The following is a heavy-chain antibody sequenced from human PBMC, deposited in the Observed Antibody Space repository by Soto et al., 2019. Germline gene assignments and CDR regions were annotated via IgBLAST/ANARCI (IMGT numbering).Heavy chain of an antibody. CDR1: GFTFSRYA. V-gene: IGHV3-30-3*01. Sequence: SGGGVVQPGRSLRLSCAAFGFTFSRYAMHWVRQAPGKGLEWVAVISYDGSNKYYADSVKGRFTISRDNAKNTLYLQMNSLRAEDTAVYYCARGYSRGDVWGQGTTVTVSS. CDR2: ISYDGSNK. J-gene: IGHJ6*02. D-gene: IGHD5-18*01. CDR3: ARGYSRGDV.